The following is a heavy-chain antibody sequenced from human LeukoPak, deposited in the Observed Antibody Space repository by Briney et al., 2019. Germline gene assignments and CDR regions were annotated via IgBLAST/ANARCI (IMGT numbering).Heavy chain of an antibody. D-gene: IGHD1-14*01. J-gene: IGHJ3*02. CDR2: VRDNGES. CDR1: GGSITGYY. Sequence: PSGTLSLTCTVSGGSITGYYWSWIRQPPGKGLEWIAYVRDNGESNYNPSLKSRVTISVDTRNNQISLRLNFVTAADTAIYYCVRQPAGTAAFDIWGLGTMVTVSS. CDR3: VRQPAGTAAFDI. V-gene: IGHV4-59*08.